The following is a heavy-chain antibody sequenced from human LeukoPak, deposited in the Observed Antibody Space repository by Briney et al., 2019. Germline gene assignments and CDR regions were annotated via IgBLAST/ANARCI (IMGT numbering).Heavy chain of an antibody. V-gene: IGHV1-18*01. CDR1: GYTFTSYG. D-gene: IGHD2-2*01. CDR2: ISTYNSNT. J-gene: IGHJ6*02. CDR3: ARDWLTCVELSSTSCHGPYYYGMDV. Sequence: ASLKVSCKASGYTFTSYGISWVRQAPGQGLEWMGWISTYNSNTNYAQKLQGRVTITTDTSTITAYMEPRSLRSDDTAVYYCARDWLTCVELSSTSCHGPYYYGMDVWGQGTTVTVSS.